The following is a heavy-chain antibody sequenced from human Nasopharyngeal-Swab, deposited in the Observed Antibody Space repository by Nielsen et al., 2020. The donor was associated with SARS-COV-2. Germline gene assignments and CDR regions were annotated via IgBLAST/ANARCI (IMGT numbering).Heavy chain of an antibody. Sequence: GGSLRLSCAASGFTFDDYAMHGVRQAPGKGLEWVSGISWNSGSIGYADSVKGRFTISRDNAKNSLYLQMDSLRAEDTALYYCAGVGGMDVWGQGTTVTVSS. CDR1: GFTFDDYA. J-gene: IGHJ6*02. CDR3: AGVGGMDV. V-gene: IGHV3-9*01. D-gene: IGHD1-26*01. CDR2: ISWNSGSI.